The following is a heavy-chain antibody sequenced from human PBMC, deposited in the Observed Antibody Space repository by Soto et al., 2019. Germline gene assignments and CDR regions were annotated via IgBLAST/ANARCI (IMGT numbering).Heavy chain of an antibody. CDR2: IYPGDSDT. CDR3: ARHSRYSGSMGWFAP. J-gene: IGHJ5*02. CDR1: GYSFTSYW. D-gene: IGHD1-26*01. V-gene: IGHV5-51*01. Sequence: GESLKISCKGSGYSFTSYWIGWVRQMPGKGLEWMGIIYPGDSDTRYSPSFQGQVTISADKSISTAYLQWSSLKASDTAMYYCARHSRYSGSMGWFAPWGQGTLVTVSS.